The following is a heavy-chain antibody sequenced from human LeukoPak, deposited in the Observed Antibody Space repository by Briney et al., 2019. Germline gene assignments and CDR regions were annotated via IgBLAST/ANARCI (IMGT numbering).Heavy chain of an antibody. V-gene: IGHV3-53*01. J-gene: IGHJ6*03. Sequence: GGSLRLSCAASGFTVSSNYMSWVHQAPGKGLEWVSVIYSGGSTYYADSVKGRFTISRDNSKNTLYLQMNSLRAEDTAVYYCARELRITIFYYMDVWGKGTTVTVSS. D-gene: IGHD3-3*01. CDR2: IYSGGST. CDR1: GFTVSSNY. CDR3: ARELRITIFYYMDV.